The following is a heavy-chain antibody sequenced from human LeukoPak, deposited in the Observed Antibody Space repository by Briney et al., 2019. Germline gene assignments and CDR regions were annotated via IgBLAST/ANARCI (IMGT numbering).Heavy chain of an antibody. D-gene: IGHD2-2*01. CDR3: ARADCSSSSCYTVAY. CDR2: ISSDGDAT. CDR1: GFTFNSFA. J-gene: IGHJ4*02. Sequence: GGSLRLSCAASGFTFNSFAMQWVRQAPGEGLEYVSGISSDGDATYYANSVKERFIISRDNSRNMLYLQMGSLRSEDMAVYYCARADCSSSSCYTVAYWGQGTLVTVSS. V-gene: IGHV3-64*01.